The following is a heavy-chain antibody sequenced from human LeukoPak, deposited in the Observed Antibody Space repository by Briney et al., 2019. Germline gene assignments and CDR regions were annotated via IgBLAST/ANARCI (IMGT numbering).Heavy chain of an antibody. CDR3: TIETRGSLDY. CDR2: IKSKTDGGTT. V-gene: IGHV3-15*01. J-gene: IGHJ4*02. Sequence: GGSLRLSCAASGFTFSSYGMSWVRQAPGKGLEWVGRIKSKTDGGTTDYAAPVKGRFTISRDDSKNTLYLQMNSLKTEDTAVYYCTIETRGSLDYWGQGTLVTVSS. D-gene: IGHD3-10*01. CDR1: GFTFSSYG.